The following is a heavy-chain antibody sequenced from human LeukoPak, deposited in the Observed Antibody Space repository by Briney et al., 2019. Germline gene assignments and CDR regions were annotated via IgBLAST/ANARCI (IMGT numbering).Heavy chain of an antibody. V-gene: IGHV3-23*01. CDR2: ISGSGGST. CDR3: AKASLGFCITTSCFPVDY. J-gene: IGHJ4*02. D-gene: IGHD2-2*01. Sequence: PVGSLRLSCAASGFTFSSYAMSWVRQAPGKGLEWVSAISGSGGSTYYADSVKARFTVSRDNSKNTLYLQMNSLRAEDTAIYFCAKASLGFCITTSCFPVDYWGQGTLVTVSS. CDR1: GFTFSSYA.